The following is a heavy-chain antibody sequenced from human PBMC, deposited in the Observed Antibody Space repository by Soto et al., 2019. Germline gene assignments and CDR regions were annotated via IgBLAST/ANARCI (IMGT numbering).Heavy chain of an antibody. CDR2: INPSVAST. J-gene: IGHJ3*02. CDR3: ASAGVVVVTDAFYM. Sequence: QVQLVQSGAEVKKSGASVKVSCRASGYSLNSYYMHWVRQAPGQGLEWMGIINPSVASTRYAQKFQGRVAMTRDTSTSTVYMELTSLTSEDTAVYYCASAGVVVVTDAFYMWGPGTMVTVS. CDR1: GYSLNSYY. D-gene: IGHD3-22*01. V-gene: IGHV1-46*02.